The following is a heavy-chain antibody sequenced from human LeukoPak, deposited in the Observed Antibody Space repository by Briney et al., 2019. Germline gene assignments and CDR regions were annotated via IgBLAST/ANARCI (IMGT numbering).Heavy chain of an antibody. Sequence: GGSLRLSCAASGFTFSNYAMSWVRQAPGKGLEWVSAISGSGASTYHADSVKGRFTISRDNSKNTLYLQMNSLRAEDTAVYYCAKSTVAQPQGHDAFDIWGQGTMVTVSS. V-gene: IGHV3-23*01. J-gene: IGHJ3*02. CDR3: AKSTVAQPQGHDAFDI. CDR1: GFTFSNYA. CDR2: ISGSGAST. D-gene: IGHD4-17*01.